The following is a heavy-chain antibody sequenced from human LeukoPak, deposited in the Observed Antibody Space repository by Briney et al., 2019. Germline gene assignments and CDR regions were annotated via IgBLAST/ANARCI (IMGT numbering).Heavy chain of an antibody. CDR3: ARDSGYDLGGFDY. V-gene: IGHV3-33*08. CDR2: IWYDGSNK. D-gene: IGHD5-12*01. Sequence: SGGSLRLSCGASGFTFSSYGMHWVRQAPGKGLEWVAVIWYDGSNKYYADSVKGRFTISRDNSKNTLYLQMNSLRAEDTAVYYCARDSGYDLGGFDYWGQGTLVTVSS. CDR1: GFTFSSYG. J-gene: IGHJ4*02.